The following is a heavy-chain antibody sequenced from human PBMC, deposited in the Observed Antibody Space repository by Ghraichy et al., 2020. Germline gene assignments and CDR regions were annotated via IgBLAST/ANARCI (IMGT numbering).Heavy chain of an antibody. CDR2: IYHSGST. CDR1: GGSISSGGYS. J-gene: IGHJ3*02. Sequence: SETLSLTCAVSGGSISSGGYSWSWIRQPPGKGLEWIGYIYHSGSTYYNPSLKSRVTISVDRSKNQFSLKLSSVTAADTAVYYCARSFKKWLFKFMDAFDIWGQGTMVTVSS. CDR3: ARSFKKWLFKFMDAFDI. V-gene: IGHV4-30-2*01. D-gene: IGHD3-22*01.